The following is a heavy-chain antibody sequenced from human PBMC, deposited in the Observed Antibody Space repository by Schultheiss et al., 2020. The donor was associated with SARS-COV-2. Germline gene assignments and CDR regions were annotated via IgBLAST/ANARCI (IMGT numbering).Heavy chain of an antibody. V-gene: IGHV3-74*01. CDR3: ARVGWYGDNYYYGMDV. D-gene: IGHD4-17*01. Sequence: GGSLRLSCAASGFTFSSYWMHWVRQAPGKGLVWVSGISWNSGSIGYADSVKGRFTISRDNAKNSLYLQMNSLRAEDTAVYYCARVGWYGDNYYYGMDVWGQGTTVTVSS. CDR2: ISWNSGSI. J-gene: IGHJ6*02. CDR1: GFTFSSYW.